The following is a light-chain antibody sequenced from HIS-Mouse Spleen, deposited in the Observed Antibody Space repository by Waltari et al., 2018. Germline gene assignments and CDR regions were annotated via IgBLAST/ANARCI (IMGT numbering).Light chain of an antibody. V-gene: IGLV3-10*01. CDR3: YSTDSSGNHRV. Sequence: SYELTQPPSVSVSPGQTARITCSGDALPKKYAYWYQQKSGQAPVHVIYEDNKRPSGIPERFSGSSSGTMATLTISGAQVEDEADYYCYSTDSSGNHRVFGGGTKLTVL. J-gene: IGLJ2*01. CDR1: ALPKKY. CDR2: EDN.